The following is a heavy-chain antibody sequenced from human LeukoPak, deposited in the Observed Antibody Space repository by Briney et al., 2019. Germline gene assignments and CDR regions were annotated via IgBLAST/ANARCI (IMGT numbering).Heavy chain of an antibody. CDR1: GATFSSYA. J-gene: IGHJ4*02. CDR2: IIPILVIA. Sequence: SVKVSCKASGATFSSYAISWVRQAPGQGLEWMGRIIPILVIANYAQQFQGRVTITADTSTSTAYMELRSLKSEDTAVYYCARDYRGGGTTVTTAFWGQGTLVTVSS. V-gene: IGHV1-69*04. CDR3: ARDYRGGGTTVTTAF. D-gene: IGHD4-17*01.